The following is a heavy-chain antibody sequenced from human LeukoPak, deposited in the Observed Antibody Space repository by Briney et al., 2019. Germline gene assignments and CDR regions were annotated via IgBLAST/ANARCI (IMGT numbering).Heavy chain of an antibody. CDR1: GGSISSYY. CDR3: ARHQSIFGVVFDP. D-gene: IGHD3-3*01. V-gene: IGHV4-59*08. J-gene: IGHJ5*02. CDR2: IYYSGST. Sequence: SETLSITCTVSGGSISSYYWSWIRQPPGKGLEWIGYIYYSGSTNYNPSLKSRVTISVDTSKNQFSLKLSSVTAADTAVYYCARHQSIFGVVFDPWGQGTLVTVSS.